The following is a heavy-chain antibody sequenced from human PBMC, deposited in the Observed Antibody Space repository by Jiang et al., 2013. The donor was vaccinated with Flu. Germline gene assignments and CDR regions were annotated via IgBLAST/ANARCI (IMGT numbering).Heavy chain of an antibody. CDR2: IYSSGNT. CDR3: AREFSGSHWYFDL. V-gene: IGHV4-31*03. J-gene: IGHJ2*01. Sequence: TLSLTCTVSGGSISSGGYCWSWIRQHPGKGLEWIGFIYSSGNTYHNPSLKSRVTMSLDTSQNQFSLRLNSVTAADTAVYYCAREFSGSHWYFDLWGRGTLVTVSS. D-gene: IGHD2-15*01. CDR1: GGSISSGGYC.